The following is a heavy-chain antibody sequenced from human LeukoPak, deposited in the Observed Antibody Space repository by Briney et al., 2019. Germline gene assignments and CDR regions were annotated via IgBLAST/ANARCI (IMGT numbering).Heavy chain of an antibody. D-gene: IGHD6-13*01. CDR2: VSGGGGGT. Sequence: GGSLRLSCAASGFTFSSYAMMWVRQAPGKGLEWVLTVSGGGGGTYYADSVKGRFTISRDNSKNTLYLQMNSLRGEDTAVYYCAKGAAAGQVDWFDPWGQGTLVTVSS. CDR3: AKGAAAGQVDWFDP. V-gene: IGHV3-23*01. J-gene: IGHJ5*02. CDR1: GFTFSSYA.